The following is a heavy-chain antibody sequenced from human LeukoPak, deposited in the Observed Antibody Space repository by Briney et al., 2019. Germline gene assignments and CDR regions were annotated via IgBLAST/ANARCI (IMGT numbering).Heavy chain of an antibody. CDR2: ISAYNGNT. CDR3: ARDGTIFGRGGWSDP. V-gene: IGHV1-18*01. Sequence: SVKVSCKASGYTFTTYGISWVRQAPGQGLEWMGWISAYNGNTNYAQKLQGRVTMTTDTSTSTAYMELRSLRFDDTAVYYCARDGTIFGRGGWSDPWGQGTLVTVSS. D-gene: IGHD3-3*01. CDR1: GYTFTTYG. J-gene: IGHJ5*02.